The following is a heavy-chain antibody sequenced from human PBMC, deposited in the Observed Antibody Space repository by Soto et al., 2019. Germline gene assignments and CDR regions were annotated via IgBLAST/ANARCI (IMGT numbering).Heavy chain of an antibody. J-gene: IGHJ4*02. CDR3: ARRLIPYDILTGYYDY. CDR1: GGTFSSYA. D-gene: IGHD3-9*01. V-gene: IGHV1-69*13. Sequence: SVKVSCKASGGTFSSYAISWVRQAPGQGLEWMGGIIPIFGTANYAQKFQGRVTITADESTSTAYMELSSLRSEDTAVYYCARRLIPYDILTGYYDYWGQGTLVTVSS. CDR2: IIPIFGTA.